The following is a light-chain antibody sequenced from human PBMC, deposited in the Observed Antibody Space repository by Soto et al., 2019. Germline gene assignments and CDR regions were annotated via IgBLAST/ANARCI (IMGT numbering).Light chain of an antibody. CDR1: SSDIGVYNY. Sequence: QSVLTQPASVSGSPGQSITISCTGTSSDIGVYNYVSWYQQHPGKAPKLMIYDVSDRPSGVSNRFSGSKSGNTASLTISGLQAEDDANYYCSSYTNRNTLVFGGGTKVTVL. V-gene: IGLV2-14*03. J-gene: IGLJ2*01. CDR3: SSYTNRNTLV. CDR2: DVS.